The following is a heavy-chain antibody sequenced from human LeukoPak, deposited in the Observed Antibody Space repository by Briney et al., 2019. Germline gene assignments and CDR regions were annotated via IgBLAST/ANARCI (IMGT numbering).Heavy chain of an antibody. CDR3: ARAYYYDSSGYYFDY. J-gene: IGHJ4*02. V-gene: IGHV1-69*05. CDR2: IIPIFGTA. CDR1: GGTFSSYA. Sequence: SVKVSCKASGGTFSSYAISWVRQAPGQGLEWMGGIIPIFGTANYAQKFQGKVTITTDESTSTAYMELSSLRSEDTAVYYCARAYYYDSSGYYFDYWGQGTLVTVSS. D-gene: IGHD3-22*01.